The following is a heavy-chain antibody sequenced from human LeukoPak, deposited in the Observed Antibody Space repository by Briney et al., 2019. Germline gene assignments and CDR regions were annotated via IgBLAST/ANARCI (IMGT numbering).Heavy chain of an antibody. CDR3: ARVCPVDLIVVEHLPYYYYGMDV. J-gene: IGHJ6*02. CDR1: GGSISSYY. V-gene: IGHV4-59*01. Sequence: SETLSLTCTVSGGSISSYYWSWIRQPPGKGLEWIGYIYYSGSTNYNPSLKSRVTISVDTSKNQLSLKLSSVTAADTAVYYCARVCPVDLIVVEHLPYYYYGMDVWGQGTTATVSS. CDR2: IYYSGST. D-gene: IGHD3-22*01.